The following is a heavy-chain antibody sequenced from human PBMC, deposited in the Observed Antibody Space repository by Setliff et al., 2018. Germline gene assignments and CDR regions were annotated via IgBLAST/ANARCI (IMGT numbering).Heavy chain of an antibody. V-gene: IGHV4-59*11. CDR1: GVSITSHY. Sequence: SETLSLTCTVSGVSITSHYWSWIRQPPGRALEWIGYIHHSGSTNYDPSLKSRVTLSMDTSRNHFSLNLTSLTAADTALYYCARDNIGPDALDIWGQGTMVTVSS. CDR2: IHHSGST. CDR3: ARDNIGPDALDI. J-gene: IGHJ3*02.